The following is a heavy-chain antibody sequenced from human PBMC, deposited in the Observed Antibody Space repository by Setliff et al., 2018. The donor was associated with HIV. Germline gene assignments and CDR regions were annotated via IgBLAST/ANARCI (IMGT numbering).Heavy chain of an antibody. J-gene: IGHJ2*01. Sequence: SETLSLTCAVSGYSISRDFYWGWIRQPPGKGLEWIGSIYHSGTTYYNPSLKSRVTISVDTSKNQFSLKLSSVTAADTAVYYCATVDTSNNWFFDLWGRGTLVTVSS. D-gene: IGHD5-18*01. V-gene: IGHV4-38-2*01. CDR2: IYHSGTT. CDR3: ATVDTSNNWFFDL. CDR1: GYSISRDFY.